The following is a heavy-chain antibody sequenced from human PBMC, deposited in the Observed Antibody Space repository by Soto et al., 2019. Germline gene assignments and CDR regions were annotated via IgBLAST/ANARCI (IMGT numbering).Heavy chain of an antibody. D-gene: IGHD3-22*01. CDR1: GGTFSSYA. CDR3: ARDSSDSSGYYYFDY. V-gene: IGHV1-69*13. CDR2: IIPIFGTA. J-gene: IGHJ4*02. Sequence: GASVKVSCKASGGTFSSYAISWVRQAPGQGLEWMGGIIPIFGTANYAQKFQGRVTITADESTSTAYMELSSLRSEDTAVYYCARDSSDSSGYYYFDYWGQGTLVTVSS.